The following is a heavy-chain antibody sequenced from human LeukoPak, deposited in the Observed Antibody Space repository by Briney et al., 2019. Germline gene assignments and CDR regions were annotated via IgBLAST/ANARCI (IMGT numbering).Heavy chain of an antibody. D-gene: IGHD1-26*01. CDR3: AGTWAFDY. CDR1: GFTFSNDW. Sequence: PGGSLRPSCAVSGFTFSNDWMHWVRQAPGKGLLWVSRISGDGTTTNYADSVKGRFTISRDNAKNTLYLQMDSLRAEDTAVYYCAGTWAFDYWGQGTLVTVSS. CDR2: ISGDGTTT. J-gene: IGHJ4*02. V-gene: IGHV3-74*01.